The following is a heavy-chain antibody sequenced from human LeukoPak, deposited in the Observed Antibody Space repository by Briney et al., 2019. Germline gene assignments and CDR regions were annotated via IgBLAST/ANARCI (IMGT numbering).Heavy chain of an antibody. D-gene: IGHD3-3*01. Sequence: GGSLRLSCAASGFTFSDYYMSWIRQAPGKGLEWVSYISSSGSTIYYADSVKGRFTISRDNAKNSLYLQMNSLRAEDTAVYYCARSLPVDFWSGYSYYFDYWGQGTLVTVSS. CDR2: ISSSGSTI. CDR1: GFTFSDYY. CDR3: ARSLPVDFWSGYSYYFDY. J-gene: IGHJ4*02. V-gene: IGHV3-11*01.